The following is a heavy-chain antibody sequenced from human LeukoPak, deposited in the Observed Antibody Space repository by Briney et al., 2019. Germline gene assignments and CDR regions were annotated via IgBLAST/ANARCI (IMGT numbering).Heavy chain of an antibody. CDR1: GYTFTSYA. CDR2: VNAGNGNT. CDR3: ARGGGSSIVDP. D-gene: IGHD2-2*01. Sequence: ASVKVSCKASGYTFTSYAMHWVRQAPGQRLEWMGWVNAGNGNTKYSQKFQGRVTITRDTSASTAYMELSSLRSEDTAVYYCARGGGSSIVDPWGQGTLVTVSS. V-gene: IGHV1-3*01. J-gene: IGHJ5*02.